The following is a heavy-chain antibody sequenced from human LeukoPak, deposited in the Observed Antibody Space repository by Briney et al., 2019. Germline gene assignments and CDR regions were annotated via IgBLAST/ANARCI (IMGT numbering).Heavy chain of an antibody. D-gene: IGHD5-24*01. J-gene: IGHJ6*04. CDR3: ATYPDHNYEHYYYYYGMDV. V-gene: IGHV4-59*01. CDR1: GGSISSYY. CDR2: IYYSGST. Sequence: PSETLSLTCTVPGGSISSYYWSSIRQPPGKGLEWIGHIYYSGSTNYNPSLTSRATISLDTSKNQSSLKLSSVTAADTAVYYCATYPDHNYEHYYYYYGMDVCGKGTTVTVSS.